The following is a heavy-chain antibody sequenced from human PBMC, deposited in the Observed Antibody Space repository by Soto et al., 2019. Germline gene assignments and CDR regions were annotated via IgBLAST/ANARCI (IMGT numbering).Heavy chain of an antibody. J-gene: IGHJ6*02. V-gene: IGHV3-11*01. CDR1: GFFFSDYY. CDR2: ISGTGDTK. Sequence: QVQLVESGGTLVKPGGSLRLSCAASGFFFSDYYLSWIRQAPGKGLECVAYISGTGDTKYYADSVEGRFTISRDNTKSSLYLQMNSLRAEDAAVYYGAIGGGQIYYKGLDVWGQGTTVTVSS. D-gene: IGHD3-10*01. CDR3: AIGGGQIYYKGLDV.